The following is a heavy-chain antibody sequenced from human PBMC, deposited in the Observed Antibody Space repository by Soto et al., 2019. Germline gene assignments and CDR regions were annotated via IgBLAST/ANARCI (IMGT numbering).Heavy chain of an antibody. V-gene: IGHV3-23*01. CDR3: AKDKTGNNWFDP. Sequence: LRLSCAASGFTFSSYAMSWVRQAPGKGLEWVSAISGSGGSTYYADSVKGRFTISRDNSKNTLYLQMNSLRAEDTAVYYCAKDKTGNNWFDPWGQGTLVTVSS. CDR1: GFTFSSYA. CDR2: ISGSGGST. J-gene: IGHJ5*02. D-gene: IGHD3-9*01.